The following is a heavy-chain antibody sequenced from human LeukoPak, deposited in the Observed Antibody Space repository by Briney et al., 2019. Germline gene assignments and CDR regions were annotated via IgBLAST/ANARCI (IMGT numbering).Heavy chain of an antibody. V-gene: IGHV4-30-4*08. D-gene: IGHD1-26*01. J-gene: IGHJ5*02. Sequence: SQTLSFTCTVSGGSISSGDYYWSWIRQPPGKGLEWIGYIYYSGSTYYNPSLKSRVTISVDTSKNQFSLKLSSVTAADTAVYYCARGIVGATIWFDPWGQGTLVTVSS. CDR1: GGSISSGDYY. CDR3: ARGIVGATIWFDP. CDR2: IYYSGST.